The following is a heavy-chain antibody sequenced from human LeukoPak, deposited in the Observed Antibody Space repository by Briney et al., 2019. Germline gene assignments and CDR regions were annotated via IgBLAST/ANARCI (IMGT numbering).Heavy chain of an antibody. J-gene: IGHJ4*02. D-gene: IGHD4-17*01. CDR2: VSGSGDGT. CDR3: AKERLGGNYGDYAVQY. Sequence: PGGSLRLSCAASGFTFTSYAMGWVRQAPGKGLEWVSSVSGSGDGTYYADSVKGRFTISRDNSKKTLDLHMDSLRAEDTAVYYCAKERLGGNYGDYAVQYWGQGTMVTVSS. V-gene: IGHV3-23*01. CDR1: GFTFTSYA.